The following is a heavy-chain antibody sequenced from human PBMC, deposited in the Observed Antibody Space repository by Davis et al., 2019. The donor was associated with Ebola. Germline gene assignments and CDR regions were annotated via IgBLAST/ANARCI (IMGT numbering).Heavy chain of an antibody. CDR2: IYYSGST. V-gene: IGHV4-31*01. J-gene: IGHJ3*01. Sequence: SETLSLTCTVSGGSISSGGYYLSWIRQHPGKGLEWIGYIYYSGSTYYNPSLKSLVTISVDTSKSLFSLMLTSVTAADTAVYYCARRELGGDSFDVWGPGTMVTVSS. CDR1: GGSISSGGYY. D-gene: IGHD7-27*01. CDR3: ARRELGGDSFDV.